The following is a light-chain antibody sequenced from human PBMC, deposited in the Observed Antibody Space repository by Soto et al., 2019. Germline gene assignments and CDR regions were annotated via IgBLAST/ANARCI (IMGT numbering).Light chain of an antibody. CDR2: AAS. J-gene: IGKJ1*01. CDR1: QGISSY. CDR3: HLYNSYPRT. V-gene: IGKV1-8*01. Sequence: AVRMTQSPSSLSASTGDRVTITCRASQGISSYLAWYQQKPGKAPKLLIYAASTLQSGVPSRFSGSGSGTDFTLTISCLQSEENASNRCHLYNSYPRTLGQGTKVDIK.